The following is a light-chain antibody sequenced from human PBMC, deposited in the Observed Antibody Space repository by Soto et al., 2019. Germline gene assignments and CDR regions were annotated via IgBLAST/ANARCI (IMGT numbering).Light chain of an antibody. J-gene: IGLJ1*01. CDR2: DVS. CDR1: SSDVVSYNR. CDR3: SSYTSSNTYV. Sequence: QSALTPPPSVSGSPGQSVTISCTGTSSDVVSYNRVSWYQQPPGTAPKLMIYDVSNRPSGVPDRFSGSKSGNTASLTISGLQAEDEADYYCSSYTSSNTYVFGTGTKVTVL. V-gene: IGLV2-18*02.